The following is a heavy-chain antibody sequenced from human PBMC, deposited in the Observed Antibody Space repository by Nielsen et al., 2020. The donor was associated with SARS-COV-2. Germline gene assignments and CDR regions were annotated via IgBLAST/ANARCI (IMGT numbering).Heavy chain of an antibody. J-gene: IGHJ6*02. Sequence: GGSLRLSCAASGFTVSNNYMSWVRQAPGKRLEWVSVIDVGGDTDYTDSVKGRCTTSRDNSKNTLYLQMNSLRVEDTAVYYCVKWVQLDLGYYYHGMDVWGQGTTVTVSS. V-gene: IGHV3-53*01. CDR3: VKWVQLDLGYYYHGMDV. D-gene: IGHD6-6*01. CDR2: IDVGGDT. CDR1: GFTVSNNY.